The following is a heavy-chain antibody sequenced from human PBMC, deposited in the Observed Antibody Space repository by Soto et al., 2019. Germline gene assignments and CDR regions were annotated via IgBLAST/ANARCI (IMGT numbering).Heavy chain of an antibody. Sequence: GGSLRLSCAASGFTFSSYAMSWVRQAPGKGLEWVSAISGSGGSTYYADSVKGRFTISRDNSKNTLYLQMNSLRAEDTAVYYCAKDVSVYRGYYGMDVWGQGTTVTVSS. CDR1: GFTFSSYA. D-gene: IGHD3-10*01. CDR3: AKDVSVYRGYYGMDV. J-gene: IGHJ6*02. CDR2: ISGSGGST. V-gene: IGHV3-23*01.